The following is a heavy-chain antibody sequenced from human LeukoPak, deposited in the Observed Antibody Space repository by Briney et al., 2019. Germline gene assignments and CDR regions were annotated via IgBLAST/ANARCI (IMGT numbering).Heavy chain of an antibody. CDR2: MNPNSGNT. Sequence: ASVKVSCKASGYTFTSYDINWVRQATGQGREWMGWMNPNSGNTGYAQKFQGRVTMTRNNSISTAYMELSSLRSEDTAVYYCAVVRGVYQTRKTNYYYYYMDVWGKGTTVTVSS. J-gene: IGHJ6*03. V-gene: IGHV1-8*01. CDR3: AVVRGVYQTRKTNYYYYYMDV. CDR1: GYTFTSYD. D-gene: IGHD3-10*01.